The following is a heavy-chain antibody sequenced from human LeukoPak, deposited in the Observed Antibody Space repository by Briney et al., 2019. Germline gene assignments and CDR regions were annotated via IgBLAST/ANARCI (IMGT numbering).Heavy chain of an antibody. V-gene: IGHV4-4*07. CDR3: ARTPGYSSSWYLGYYYYYMDV. CDR2: IYTSGST. Sequence: SETLSLTCTVSGDSISNFYWSWIRQPAGKGLEWIGRIYTSGSTNYNPSLKSRVTMSVDTSKNQFSLKLSSVTAADTAVYYCARTPGYSSSWYLGYYYYYMDVWGKGTTVTVSS. CDR1: GDSISNFY. D-gene: IGHD6-13*01. J-gene: IGHJ6*03.